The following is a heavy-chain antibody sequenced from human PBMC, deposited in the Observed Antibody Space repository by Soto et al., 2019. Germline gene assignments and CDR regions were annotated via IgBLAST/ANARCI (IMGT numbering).Heavy chain of an antibody. CDR2: IIPILGIA. D-gene: IGHD4-17*01. J-gene: IGHJ3*02. Sequence: SVKVSCKASGGTFSSYTISWVRQAPGQGLEWMGRIIPILGIANYAQKFQGRVTITADKSTSTAYMELSSLRSEDTAVYYCARWTTVTGDDAFXIWGQGTMVXVSS. V-gene: IGHV1-69*02. CDR1: GGTFSSYT. CDR3: ARWTTVTGDDAFXI.